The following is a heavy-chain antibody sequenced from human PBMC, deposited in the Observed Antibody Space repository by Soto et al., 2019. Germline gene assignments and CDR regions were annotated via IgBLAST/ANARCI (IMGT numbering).Heavy chain of an antibody. CDR3: ASRPSYSSSPRFDY. CDR2: INHSGST. V-gene: IGHV4-34*01. CDR1: GGSFSGYY. D-gene: IGHD6-6*01. J-gene: IGHJ4*02. Sequence: QVQLQQWGAGLLKPSETLSLTCAVYGGSFSGYYWSWIRQPPGKGLEWIGEINHSGSTNYNPSLKHRVTISVDTSKSQFSLKLSSVTAADTAVYYCASRPSYSSSPRFDYWGQGSLVTVSS.